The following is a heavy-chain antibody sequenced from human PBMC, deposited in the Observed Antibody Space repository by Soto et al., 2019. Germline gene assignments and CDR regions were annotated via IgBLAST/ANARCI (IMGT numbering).Heavy chain of an antibody. CDR2: IYHSGST. V-gene: IGHV4-34*01. D-gene: IGHD5-12*01. CDR1: GGSFSGYY. CDR3: ARTLRSGYSGYVYGYYYGMDV. Sequence: PSETLSLTCAVYGGSFSGYYWSWIRQPPGKGLEWIVEIYHSGSTNYNPSLKIRVTISVDTSKNQFFLKLSSVTAADTAVYYCARTLRSGYSGYVYGYYYGMDVWGQGTTVTVSS. J-gene: IGHJ6*02.